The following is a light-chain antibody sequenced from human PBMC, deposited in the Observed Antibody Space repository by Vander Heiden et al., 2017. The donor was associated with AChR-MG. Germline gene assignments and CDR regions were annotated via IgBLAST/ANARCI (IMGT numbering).Light chain of an antibody. CDR2: RNN. Sequence: HSVLTQPPSASGAPGPRVTIACSASSTNSGSNDGHWYQQLPGTAPKLLIYRNNQRPSGVPDRFSGSKSGTSASLAISGLRAEDEADYYCAAWDDSLSGWVFGGGTKLTVL. CDR3: AAWDDSLSGWV. J-gene: IGLJ3*02. V-gene: IGLV1-47*01. CDR1: STNSGSND.